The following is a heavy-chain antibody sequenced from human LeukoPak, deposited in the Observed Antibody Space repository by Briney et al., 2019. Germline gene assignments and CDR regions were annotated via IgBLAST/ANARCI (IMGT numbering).Heavy chain of an antibody. J-gene: IGHJ4*02. CDR2: IYRGGST. CDR1: GFTIGSNY. V-gene: IGHV3-66*04. CDR3: ARLSANSSAYFFDY. D-gene: IGHD3-22*01. Sequence: GGSLRLSCAASGFTIGSNYMSWVRQAPGKGLEWVSIIYRGGSTNYADSVKGRFTISRDTSKNTLYLQMNSLRAEDTAVYYCARLSANSSAYFFDYWGQGTLVTVSS.